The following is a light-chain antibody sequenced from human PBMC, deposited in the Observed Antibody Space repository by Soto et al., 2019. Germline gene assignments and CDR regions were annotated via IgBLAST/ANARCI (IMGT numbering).Light chain of an antibody. CDR1: QSISNN. CDR3: QPSYRTPLT. CDR2: AAS. J-gene: IGKJ4*01. Sequence: DIQMTQSPSSLSASVGDGVTITCRASQSISNNLNWYQQKPGKAPRLLIYAASSLQSGVPSRFSGSGSGTDFTLVINSLQPEDFTTYYCQPSYRTPLTFGGGTKVEIK. V-gene: IGKV1-39*01.